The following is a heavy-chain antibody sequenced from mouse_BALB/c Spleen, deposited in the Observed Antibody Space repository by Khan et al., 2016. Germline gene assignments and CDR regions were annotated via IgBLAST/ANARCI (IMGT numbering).Heavy chain of an antibody. J-gene: IGHJ2*01. CDR3: TKYSRFYFDY. Sequence: VQLPASFPRLVQPSQTLSLTCSVTGDSITSGFWNWIRKFPGNKLEYMGYISYSGNTFYNPSLKSRISITRDTSKNQYSLQLHSVTTEHTATYYCTKYSRFYFDYWGQGTTLTVSS. CDR1: GDSITSGF. V-gene: IGHV3-8*02. CDR2: ISYSGNT.